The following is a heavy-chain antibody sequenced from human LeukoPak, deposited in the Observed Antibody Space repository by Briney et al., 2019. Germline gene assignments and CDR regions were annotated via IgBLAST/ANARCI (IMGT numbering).Heavy chain of an antibody. J-gene: IGHJ4*02. CDR3: ATTTAGPYDTKNHYFDY. Sequence: PSETLSLTCTVSGGSISSGGYYWSWIRQHPGKGLEWIGYIYYSGSTYYNPSLKSRVTISVDTSKNQFSLKLSSVTAADTAVYYCATTTAGPYDTKNHYFDYWGQGTLVTVSS. CDR1: GGSISSGGYY. D-gene: IGHD4-17*01. CDR2: IYYSGST. V-gene: IGHV4-31*03.